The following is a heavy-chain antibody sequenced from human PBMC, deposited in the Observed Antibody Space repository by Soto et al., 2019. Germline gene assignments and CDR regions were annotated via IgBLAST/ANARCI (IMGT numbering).Heavy chain of an antibody. CDR3: ARDRGSYALNY. CDR1: GYTFTSYG. Sequence: QVQLVQSGAEVKKPGASVKVSCKASGYTFTSYGISWVRQAPGQGLEWMGWISAYNGNTKYAQKLQGRVTMTTDTSTRPAYRELRSLRSDDTAVYYCARDRGSYALNYWGQGTLVTVSS. CDR2: ISAYNGNT. V-gene: IGHV1-18*01. J-gene: IGHJ4*02. D-gene: IGHD1-26*01.